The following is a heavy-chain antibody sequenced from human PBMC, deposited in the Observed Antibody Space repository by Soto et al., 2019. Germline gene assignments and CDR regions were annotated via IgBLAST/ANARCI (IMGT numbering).Heavy chain of an antibody. CDR1: GYTFTSYG. J-gene: IGHJ5*02. CDR3: ARERVGNWFDP. CDR2: ISAYNGNT. D-gene: IGHD2-2*01. V-gene: IGHV1-18*01. Sequence: ASVKVSCKASGYTFTSYGISWVRQAPGQGLEWMGWISAYNGNTKYSQKFQGRVTITRDTSASTAYMELSSLRSEDTAVYYCARERVGNWFDPWGQGTLVTVSS.